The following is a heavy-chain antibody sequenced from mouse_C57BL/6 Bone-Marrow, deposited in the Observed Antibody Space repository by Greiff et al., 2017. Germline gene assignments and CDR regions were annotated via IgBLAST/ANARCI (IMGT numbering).Heavy chain of an antibody. Sequence: QVQLQQPGAELVKPGASVKMSCKASGYTFTSYWITWVKQMPGQGLEWIGDIYPGSGSTNYNEKFNSKATLTVDTSSSTAYMQLSSLTSEDSAVYYCARGGNYDYYAMDYWGQGTSVTVSS. CDR1: GYTFTSYW. V-gene: IGHV1-55*01. J-gene: IGHJ4*01. D-gene: IGHD2-1*01. CDR2: IYPGSGST. CDR3: ARGGNYDYYAMDY.